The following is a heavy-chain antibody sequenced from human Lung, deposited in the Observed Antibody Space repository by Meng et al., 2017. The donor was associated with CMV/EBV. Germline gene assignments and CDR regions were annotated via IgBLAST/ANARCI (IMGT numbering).Heavy chain of an antibody. D-gene: IGHD2-8*01. J-gene: IGHJ5*02. CDR2: ITSDGSST. CDR3: ARDLIRFDH. V-gene: IGHV3-74*01. CDR1: GFTFSSYW. Sequence: GEXXKISCAASGFTFSSYWMHWVRQAPGKGLVWVSRITSDGSSTSYADSVKGRFTISRDNAKNTLYLQMNSLRAEDTAVYYCARDLIRFDHWGQGTLVTVSS.